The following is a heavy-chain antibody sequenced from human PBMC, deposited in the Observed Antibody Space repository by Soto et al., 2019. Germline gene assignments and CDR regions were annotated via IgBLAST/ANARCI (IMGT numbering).Heavy chain of an antibody. CDR1: GLTISSYG. V-gene: IGHV3-23*01. D-gene: IGHD3-10*01. J-gene: IGHJ4*02. Sequence: PGGSQRLCCSASGLTISSYGRSWVRQAPGKGLEWVSAISGSGGSTYYADSVKGRFTISRDNSKNTLYLQMNSLRAEDTAVYYCAKSGQPYYFDYWGQGTLVTVSS. CDR3: AKSGQPYYFDY. CDR2: ISGSGGST.